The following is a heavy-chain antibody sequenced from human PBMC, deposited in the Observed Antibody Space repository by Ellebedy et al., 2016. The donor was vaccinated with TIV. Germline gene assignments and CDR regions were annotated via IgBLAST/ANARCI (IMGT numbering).Heavy chain of an antibody. CDR1: GLTFSSHA. CDR2: ISGSGDNT. D-gene: IGHD4-23*01. V-gene: IGHV3-23*01. J-gene: IGHJ3*02. Sequence: GESLKISCAASGLTFSSHAMSWVRQAPGKGLEWVSSISGSGDNTYYADSVKGRFTLSRDNSKNTLSLQMNSLRAEDTAVYYCARDPVGVGPAFDIWGQGTIVTVSS. CDR3: ARDPVGVGPAFDI.